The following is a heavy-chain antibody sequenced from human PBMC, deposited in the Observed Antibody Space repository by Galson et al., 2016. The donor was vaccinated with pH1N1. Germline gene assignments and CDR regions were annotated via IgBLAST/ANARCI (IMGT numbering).Heavy chain of an antibody. D-gene: IGHD4-17*01. CDR3: AQSGYGDYVGGLRD. CDR1: GFSLSTSGVG. V-gene: IGHV2-5*02. J-gene: IGHJ4*02. Sequence: PALVKPTQTLTLTCTFSGFSLSTSGVGVGWIRQPPGKALEWLALIYWDDDKRYSPSLKSGLTITKDTSKNQVVLTMTNMDTVDTATYSCAQSGYGDYVGGLRDWGQGTLGTVSS. CDR2: IYWDDDK.